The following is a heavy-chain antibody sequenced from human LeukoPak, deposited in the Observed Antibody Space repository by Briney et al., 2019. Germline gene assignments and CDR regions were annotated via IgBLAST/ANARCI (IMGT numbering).Heavy chain of an antibody. Sequence: ASVKVSFKASGYTFTSYDINWVRQATGQGLEWMGWMNPNSGNTGYAQKFQGRVTMTRNTSISTAYMELSSLRSEDTAVYYCARDTAMVTWDYYYYYYGMDVWGQGTTVTVSS. CDR2: MNPNSGNT. V-gene: IGHV1-8*01. CDR3: ARDTAMVTWDYYYYYYGMDV. D-gene: IGHD5-18*01. J-gene: IGHJ6*02. CDR1: GYTFTSYD.